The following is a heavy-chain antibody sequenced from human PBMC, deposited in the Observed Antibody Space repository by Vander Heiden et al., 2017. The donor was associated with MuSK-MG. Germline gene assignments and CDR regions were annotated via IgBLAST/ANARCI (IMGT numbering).Heavy chain of an antibody. Sequence: GGSISSSSYYWGWIRQPPGKGLEWIGSIYYSGSTYYNPSLKSRVTISVDTSKNQFSLKLSSVTAADTAVYYCARRYYGSGSYYLYYYYGMDVWGQGTTVTVSS. D-gene: IGHD3-10*01. CDR2: IYYSGST. CDR1: GGSISSSSYY. J-gene: IGHJ6*02. V-gene: IGHV4-39*01. CDR3: ARRYYGSGSYYLYYYYGMDV.